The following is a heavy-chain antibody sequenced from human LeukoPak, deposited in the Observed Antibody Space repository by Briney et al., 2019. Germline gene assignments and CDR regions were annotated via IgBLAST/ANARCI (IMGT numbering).Heavy chain of an antibody. CDR1: GFTFSSYE. D-gene: IGHD3-10*01. V-gene: IGHV3-48*03. J-gene: IGHJ6*02. CDR2: ISSSGSTI. CDR3: AKDKGSGSYESYYYHYYGMDV. Sequence: GGSLRLSCAASGFTFSSYEMNWVRQAPGKGLEWVSYISSSGSTIYYADSVKGRFTISRDNSKNTLYLQMNSLRAEDTLVYNCAKDKGSGSYESYYYHYYGMDVWGQGATVTASS.